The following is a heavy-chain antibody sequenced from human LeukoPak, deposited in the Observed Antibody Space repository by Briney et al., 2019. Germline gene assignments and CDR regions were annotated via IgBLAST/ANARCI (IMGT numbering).Heavy chain of an antibody. D-gene: IGHD2-2*01. CDR3: ARAGLSGSTSSH. J-gene: IGHJ4*02. CDR1: GYTFTSYG. Sequence: ASVKVSCKASGYTFTSYGISWVRQAPGQGLEWMGIINPSGGSTSYAQKFQGRVTMTRDTSTSTVYMELSSLRSEDTAVYYCARAGLSGSTSSHWGQGTLVTVSS. CDR2: INPSGGST. V-gene: IGHV1-46*01.